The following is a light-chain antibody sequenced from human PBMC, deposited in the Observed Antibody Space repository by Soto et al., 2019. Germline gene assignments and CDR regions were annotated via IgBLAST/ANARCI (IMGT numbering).Light chain of an antibody. Sequence: DIQMTQSPSTLSASVGDRVTITCRASQSISSWLAWYQQKPGKAPKLLIYKAAALESGVPSRFSGRGSGTEFTLTIRSLQPGDGATYYCKQYDSYSPTFGQGTKVDIK. CDR3: KQYDSYSPT. CDR1: QSISSW. CDR2: KAA. J-gene: IGKJ1*01. V-gene: IGKV1-5*03.